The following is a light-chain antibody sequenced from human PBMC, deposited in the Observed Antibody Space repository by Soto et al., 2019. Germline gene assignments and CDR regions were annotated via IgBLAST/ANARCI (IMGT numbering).Light chain of an antibody. V-gene: IGKV3-11*01. CDR2: DAS. J-gene: IGKJ2*01. CDR3: QQYGSSPPYT. Sequence: EVVLTQSPDTLSLPPGERATLSCRASQSISSYLAWYQQKPGQAPRLLIYDASSRATGIPARFSGSGSGTDFTLTISSLEPEDFAVYYCQQYGSSPPYTFGQGTKLEIK. CDR1: QSISSY.